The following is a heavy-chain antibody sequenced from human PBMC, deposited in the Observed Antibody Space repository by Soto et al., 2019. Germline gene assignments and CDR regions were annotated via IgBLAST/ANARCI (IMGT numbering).Heavy chain of an antibody. J-gene: IGHJ4*02. CDR3: ARSNSRAGWGRMDY. CDR2: ISYDGSHK. D-gene: IGHD4-4*01. V-gene: IGHV3-30-3*01. Sequence: QVQLVGSGGGVVQPGRSLRLSCAASGFTFTDYAMHWVRQAPDRGLEWVAVISYDGSHKNHADSVKGRFTISRDNSNNTLHLQMNSMRVEDTGVYYCARSNSRAGWGRMDYWGQGTLVTVSS. CDR1: GFTFTDYA.